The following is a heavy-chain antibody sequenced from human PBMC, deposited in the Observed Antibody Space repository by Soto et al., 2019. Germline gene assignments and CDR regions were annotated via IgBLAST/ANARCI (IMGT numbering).Heavy chain of an antibody. J-gene: IGHJ4*02. CDR3: AKWGGAADDYIWGSYRSTHFDY. D-gene: IGHD3-16*02. CDR2: ISGSGGST. Sequence: EVQLLESGGGLVQPGGSLRLSCAASGFTFSSYAMSWVRQAPGKGLEWVSAISGSGGSTYYAASVKGRFTISRDNSKNTLYLQMNSRRAEDTAVYYCAKWGGAADDYIWGSYRSTHFDYWGQGTLVTVSS. V-gene: IGHV3-23*01. CDR1: GFTFSSYA.